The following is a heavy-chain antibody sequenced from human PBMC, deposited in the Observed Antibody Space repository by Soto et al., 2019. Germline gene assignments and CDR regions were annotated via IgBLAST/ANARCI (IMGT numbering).Heavy chain of an antibody. V-gene: IGHV3-48*02. CDR2: ISSSSSTI. CDR1: GFTFSSYS. CDR3: ARDDLRYYDFWSGYGMDV. Sequence: PGGSLRLSCAASGFTFSSYSMNVVRQAPGKGLEWVSYISSSSSTIYYADSVKGRFTISRDNAKNSLYLQMNSLRDEDTAVYYCARDDLRYYDFWSGYGMDVWGQGTTVTVSS. D-gene: IGHD3-3*01. J-gene: IGHJ6*02.